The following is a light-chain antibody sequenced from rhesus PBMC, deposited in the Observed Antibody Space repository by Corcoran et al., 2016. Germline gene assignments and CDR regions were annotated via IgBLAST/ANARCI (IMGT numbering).Light chain of an antibody. Sequence: EIVMMQSPATLSLSPGERATLSCRASQSVSSNLAWYQQKPGQAPSLLLYGASSRATGIPDRFSGRGSGTDFTLTISSLEPEDFAVYCCQQDSSWPLTFGGGTKVEIK. J-gene: IGKJ4*01. CDR2: GAS. CDR1: QSVSSN. CDR3: QQDSSWPLT. V-gene: IGKV3-42*03.